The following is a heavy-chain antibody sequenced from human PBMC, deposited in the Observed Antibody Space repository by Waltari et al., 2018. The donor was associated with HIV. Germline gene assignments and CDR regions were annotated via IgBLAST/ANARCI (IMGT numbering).Heavy chain of an antibody. CDR3: ARARQTISGLVRSWFVP. Sequence: QVQLQESGPGLVKPSQTLSLTCSVSGASISSGSYYWTWVRQPAGKGLEWIGRSYTNGPRHYNPPPMVRVPVSLHTCTTLFSLTLRSLTAAATAVYYCARARQTISGLVRSWFVPWGQGILVTVSP. J-gene: IGHJ5*02. V-gene: IGHV4-61*02. D-gene: IGHD3-3*01. CDR1: GASISSGSYY. CDR2: SYTNGPR.